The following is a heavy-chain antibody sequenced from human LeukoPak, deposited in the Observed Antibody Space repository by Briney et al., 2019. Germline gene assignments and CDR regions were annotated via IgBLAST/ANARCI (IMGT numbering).Heavy chain of an antibody. CDR3: ASGSGSRRCAP. J-gene: IGHJ5*02. CDR1: DESLNGYY. V-gene: IGHV4-34*01. CDR2: MNDSGRT. D-gene: IGHD3-10*01. Sequence: SEALSLTCAVYDESLNGYYCSWMRQPPWRGVEGMGEMNDSGRTTYNPSLQSRATISAERSKHQFSLNLTSVTAADTAGYYFASGSGSRRCAPRVEGT.